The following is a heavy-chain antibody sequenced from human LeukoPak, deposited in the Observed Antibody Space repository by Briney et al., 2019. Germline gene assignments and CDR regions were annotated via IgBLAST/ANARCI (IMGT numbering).Heavy chain of an antibody. CDR2: FDPEDGET. D-gene: IGHD3-22*01. Sequence: GASVKVSCKVSGYTLTELSMHWVRQAPGKGLEWMGGFDPEDGETIYAQKFQGRVTMTEDTSTDTAYMELSSLRSEDTAVYYCATGKSIVADYYYYGMDVWGQGTTVTVFS. CDR1: GYTLTELS. CDR3: ATGKSIVADYYYYGMDV. J-gene: IGHJ6*02. V-gene: IGHV1-24*01.